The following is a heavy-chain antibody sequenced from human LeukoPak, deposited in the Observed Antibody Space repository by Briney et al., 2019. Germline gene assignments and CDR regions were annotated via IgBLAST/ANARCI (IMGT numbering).Heavy chain of an antibody. CDR2: INHSGST. Sequence: SETLSLTCAVYGGSFSGYYWSWIRQPPGKGLEWIGEINHSGSTNYNPSLKSRVTISVDTSKNQFSLKLSSVTAADTAVYYCAIGYYVTTLDYWGQGTLVTVSS. CDR1: GGSFSGYY. J-gene: IGHJ4*02. CDR3: AIGYYVTTLDY. D-gene: IGHD4-11*01. V-gene: IGHV4-34*01.